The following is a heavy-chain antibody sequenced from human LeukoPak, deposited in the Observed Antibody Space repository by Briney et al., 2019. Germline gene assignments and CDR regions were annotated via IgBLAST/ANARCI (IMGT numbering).Heavy chain of an antibody. CDR3: ARDWVDGSGSFDY. Sequence: PSETLSLTCSVSGGSISGSSSYWGWIRQPPGKGLEWIGSIYYSGSTYDNPALKSRVTISVDTSKNQFSLKLSSVTAADTAVYYCARDWVDGSGSFDYWGQGTLVTVSS. V-gene: IGHV4-39*07. J-gene: IGHJ4*02. D-gene: IGHD3-10*01. CDR2: IYYSGST. CDR1: GGSISGSSSY.